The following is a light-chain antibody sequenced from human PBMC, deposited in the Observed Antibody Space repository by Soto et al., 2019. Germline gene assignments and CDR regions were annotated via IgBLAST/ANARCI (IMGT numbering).Light chain of an antibody. CDR1: QTVYINS. CDR3: QQYGDLPLP. Sequence: EVVLTQSPGTLSLSPGERATLSCRASQTVYINSLAWYQQRPGQTPRLLIYGASTRAAAIPDRFSGSGSGADFALSIDGLEPEDFAIYYCQQYGDLPLPFGPGTRVD. J-gene: IGKJ3*01. CDR2: GAS. V-gene: IGKV3-20*01.